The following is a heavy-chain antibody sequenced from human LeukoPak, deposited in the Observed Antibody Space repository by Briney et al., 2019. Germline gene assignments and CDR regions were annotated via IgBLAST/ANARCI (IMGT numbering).Heavy chain of an antibody. CDR1: GFTFSSYS. Sequence: GGSLRLSCAASGFTFSSYSMNWVRQAPGKGLEWVSSISSSSYIYYADSVKGRFTISRDNAKNSLYLQMNSLRAEDTAVYYCARRSSTTQEYYYYYGMDVWGQGTTVTVSS. D-gene: IGHD2-2*01. J-gene: IGHJ6*02. V-gene: IGHV3-21*01. CDR3: ARRSSTTQEYYYYYGMDV. CDR2: ISSSSYI.